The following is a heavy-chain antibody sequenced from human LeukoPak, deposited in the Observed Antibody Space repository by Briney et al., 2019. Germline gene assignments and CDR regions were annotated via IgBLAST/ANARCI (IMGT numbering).Heavy chain of an antibody. CDR3: ARGAVAVAGNYYYYYMDV. Sequence: GASVKVSCKASGYTFTSYYMHWVRQATGQGLEWMGWMNPNSGNTGYAQKFQVRVTITRNTSISTAYMELSSLRSEDTAVYYCARGAVAVAGNYYYYYMDVWGKGTTVTVSS. V-gene: IGHV1-8*03. CDR1: GYTFTSYY. CDR2: MNPNSGNT. J-gene: IGHJ6*03. D-gene: IGHD6-19*01.